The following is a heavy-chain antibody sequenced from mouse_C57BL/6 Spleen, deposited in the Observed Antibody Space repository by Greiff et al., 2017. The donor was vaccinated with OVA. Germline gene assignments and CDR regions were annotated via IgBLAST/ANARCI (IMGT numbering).Heavy chain of an antibody. D-gene: IGHD6-1*01. J-gene: IGHJ1*03. CDR3: ARNPLRSLWYFDV. Sequence: QVQLQQSGPGLVQPSQSLSITCTVSGFSLTSYGVHWVRQSPGKGLEWLGVIWSGGSTDYNAAFISRLSISKDNSKSQVFFKMNSLQADDTAIYYCARNPLRSLWYFDVWGTGTTVTVSS. CDR1: GFSLTSYG. V-gene: IGHV2-2*01. CDR2: IWSGGST.